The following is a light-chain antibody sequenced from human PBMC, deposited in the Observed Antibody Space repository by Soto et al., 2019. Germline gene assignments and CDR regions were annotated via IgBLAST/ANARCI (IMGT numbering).Light chain of an antibody. CDR2: DVT. V-gene: IGLV2-11*01. CDR1: SNDVGGYNY. CDR3: SSYAGTYPYV. Sequence: QSALTQPRSVSGSPGQSVTISCTGTSNDVGGYNYVSWYQQHPGKAPKLMVYDVTKRPSGVPDRFSGSKSGNTASLTISGLQAEDEADYYCSSYAGTYPYVFGTGTKVTVL. J-gene: IGLJ1*01.